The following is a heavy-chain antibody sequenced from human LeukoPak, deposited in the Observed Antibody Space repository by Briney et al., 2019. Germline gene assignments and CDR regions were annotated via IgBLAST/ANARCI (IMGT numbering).Heavy chain of an antibody. CDR3: ARDPYGDTAFDY. CDR2: IIPIFGTA. D-gene: IGHD4-17*01. J-gene: IGHJ4*02. Sequence: ASVKVSCKASGGTFSSYAISWVRQAPGQGLEWMGGIIPIFGTANYAQKFQGRVTITADESTSTAYMELSSLRSEDTAVYYCARDPYGDTAFDYWGQGTLVTVSS. V-gene: IGHV1-69*13. CDR1: GGTFSSYA.